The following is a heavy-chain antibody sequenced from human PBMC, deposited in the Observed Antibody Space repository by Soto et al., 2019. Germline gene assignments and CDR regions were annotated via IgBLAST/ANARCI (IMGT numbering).Heavy chain of an antibody. J-gene: IGHJ4*02. V-gene: IGHV4-30-2*01. Sequence: QLQLQESGSGLVKPSQTLSLTCAVSGGSISSSGYSWSWIRQPPGKGLEWIGNIYHSGSTYYNPSLKSRVTTSIERSKNQVSLRLSSVTAADTGVYYCARGGQITMVRGVIVTYHFDYWGQGTLVTVSS. CDR2: IYHSGST. D-gene: IGHD3-10*01. CDR1: GGSISSSGYS. CDR3: ARGGQITMVRGVIVTYHFDY.